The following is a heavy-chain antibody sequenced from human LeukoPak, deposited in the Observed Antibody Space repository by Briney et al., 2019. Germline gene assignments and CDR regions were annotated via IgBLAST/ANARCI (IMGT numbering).Heavy chain of an antibody. Sequence: SETLSLTCTVSGGSISSYYWSWIRQPPGKGLEWIGYIYYSGSTNYNPSLKSRVTISVDTSKNQFSLKLSSVTAADTAVYYCARHEYCSSTSCSIDYWGQGTLVTVSS. CDR2: IYYSGST. J-gene: IGHJ4*02. CDR3: ARHEYCSSTSCSIDY. V-gene: IGHV4-59*08. CDR1: GGSISSYY. D-gene: IGHD2-2*01.